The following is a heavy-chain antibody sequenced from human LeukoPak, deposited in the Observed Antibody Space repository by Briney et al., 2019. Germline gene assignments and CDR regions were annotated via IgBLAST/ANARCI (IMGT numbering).Heavy chain of an antibody. D-gene: IGHD3-3*01. Sequence: GGSLRLSCAASGFTFSSYAMSWVRQAPGKGLEWVSGISASGGSTYYADSVKGRFSISRDNSKNTLYLQVTSLRAEDTAVYYCAKAGWRGSVDDGLSDAFDFWGHGTMVTVSS. J-gene: IGHJ3*01. CDR3: AKAGWRGSVDDGLSDAFDF. CDR2: ISASGGST. CDR1: GFTFSSYA. V-gene: IGHV3-23*01.